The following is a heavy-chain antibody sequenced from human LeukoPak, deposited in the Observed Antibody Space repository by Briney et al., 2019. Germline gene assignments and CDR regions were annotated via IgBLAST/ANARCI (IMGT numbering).Heavy chain of an antibody. J-gene: IGHJ4*02. CDR1: GGTFSSYA. CDR2: IIPILGIA. D-gene: IGHD4-17*01. CDR3: ARDYDYGVDY. V-gene: IGHV1-69*04. Sequence: ASVRVSCKASGGTFSSYAISWVRQAPGQGLEWMGRIIPILGIANYAQKFQGRVTITADKSTSTAYMELSSLRSEDTAVYYCARDYDYGVDYWGQGTLVTVSS.